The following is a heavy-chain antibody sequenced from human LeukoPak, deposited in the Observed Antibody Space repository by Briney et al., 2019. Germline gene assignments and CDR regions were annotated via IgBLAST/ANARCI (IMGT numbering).Heavy chain of an antibody. D-gene: IGHD6-6*01. V-gene: IGHV3-11*04. CDR1: GFTISDYY. J-gene: IGHJ4*02. CDR3: ASSSFQPFDY. Sequence: GGSLRLSCAASGFTISDYYMTWIRQAPGKGLEWVSYIGSSGTTIYYADSVRGRFTISRDNAKNSLYLQMNSLRAEDTAVYYCASSSFQPFDYWGQGTLVTVSS. CDR2: IGSSGTTI.